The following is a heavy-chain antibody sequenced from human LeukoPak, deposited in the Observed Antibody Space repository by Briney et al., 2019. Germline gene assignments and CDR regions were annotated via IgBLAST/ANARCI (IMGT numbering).Heavy chain of an antibody. Sequence: PGGSLRLSCAASGLTFSSYWMSWVRQAPGKGLEWVANIKQDGSEKHYVDSVTGRFTISRDNTKNSLYLQMNSLRADDTAVYYCARDLAGPPQEAFDIWGRGTMVTVSS. CDR2: IKQDGSEK. V-gene: IGHV3-7*01. J-gene: IGHJ3*02. CDR1: GLTFSSYW. CDR3: ARDLAGPPQEAFDI.